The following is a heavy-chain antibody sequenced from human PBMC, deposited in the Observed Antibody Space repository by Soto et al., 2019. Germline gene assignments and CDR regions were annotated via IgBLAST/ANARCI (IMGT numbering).Heavy chain of an antibody. Sequence: ASVKVSCKASGYTFTSYGISWVRQAPGQGLEWMGWISAYNGNTNYAQKLQGRVTMTTDTSTSTAYMELRSLRSDDTAVYYCARLDRKLTTYYYGSSGYNYWGQGTLVTVSS. D-gene: IGHD3-22*01. CDR2: ISAYNGNT. V-gene: IGHV1-18*04. J-gene: IGHJ4*02. CDR3: ARLDRKLTTYYYGSSGYNY. CDR1: GYTFTSYG.